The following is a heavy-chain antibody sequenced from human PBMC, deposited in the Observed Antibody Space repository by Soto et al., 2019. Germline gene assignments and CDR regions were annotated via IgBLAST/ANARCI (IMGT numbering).Heavy chain of an antibody. D-gene: IGHD6-13*01. J-gene: IGHJ4*02. CDR1: TGSFSGYS. CDR3: ARGRRGYSSSRYDY. V-gene: IGHV4-34*01. CDR2: INHSGST. Sequence: SETLSLTCAVYTGSFSGYSWSWIRQPPGKGLEWIGEINHSGSTNYNPSLKSRVTISVDTSKNQFSLKLSSVTAADTAVYYCARGRRGYSSSRYDYWGQGTLVTVYS.